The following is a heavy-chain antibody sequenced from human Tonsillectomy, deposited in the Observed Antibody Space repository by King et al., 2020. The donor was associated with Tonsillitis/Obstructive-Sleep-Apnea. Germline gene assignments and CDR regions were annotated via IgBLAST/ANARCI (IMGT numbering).Heavy chain of an antibody. CDR1: GHTFTYRY. CDR2: ITPFNGNT. J-gene: IGHJ4*02. Sequence: QLVQSGAEVKKTGSSVKVSCKASGHTFTYRYLHWVRQAPGQALEWMGWITPFNGNTNYAQKFQDRVTITRDRAMSTAYMEMRSLRSEDTAMYYCARSDCGGDCYLDYWGQGTLVTVSS. CDR3: ARSDCGGDCYLDY. D-gene: IGHD2-21*01. V-gene: IGHV1-45*02.